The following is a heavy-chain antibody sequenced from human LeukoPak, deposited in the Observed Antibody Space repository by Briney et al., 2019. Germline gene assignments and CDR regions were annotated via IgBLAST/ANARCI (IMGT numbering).Heavy chain of an antibody. D-gene: IGHD6-13*01. Sequence: GGSLRLSCAASGFVVTANYLAWARQAPGKGLEWVSAVSGSGDSTYYPDAVKGRFTISRDNSKNTLYLQMGSLRVEDTAVYYCTKIGRAASWENWFESWGQGTLVTVSS. CDR3: TKIGRAASWENWFES. CDR1: GFVVTANY. J-gene: IGHJ5*01. CDR2: VSGSGDST. V-gene: IGHV3-23*01.